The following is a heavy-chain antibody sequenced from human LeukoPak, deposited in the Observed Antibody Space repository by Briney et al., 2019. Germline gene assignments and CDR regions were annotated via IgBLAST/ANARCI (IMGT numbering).Heavy chain of an antibody. Sequence: PGGSLRLSCAASGFTFSAYCMSWIRQAPGKGLEWVSHISTSSSSTNYADSVKGRFTISRDNAKNSLYLQMNSLRAEDTAVYYCARVAFCSGGTCYKYFDYWGQGTLVTVSS. V-gene: IGHV3-11*06. J-gene: IGHJ4*02. CDR2: ISTSSSST. CDR1: GFTFSAYC. D-gene: IGHD2-15*01. CDR3: ARVAFCSGGTCYKYFDY.